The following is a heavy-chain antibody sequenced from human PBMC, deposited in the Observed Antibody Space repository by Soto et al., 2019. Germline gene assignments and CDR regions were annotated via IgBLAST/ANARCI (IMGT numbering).Heavy chain of an antibody. CDR3: VRKLKAPIYGMDV. V-gene: IGHV3-53*01. CDR2: LFTGGTT. CDR1: GITVSANY. Sequence: GGSLRLSCAASGITVSANYMSWVRQAPGKGLEWVSILFTGGTTYYIDSVKGRFTVSRDNSKNTLYLQMNSLRAEDTAVYYCVRKLKAPIYGMDVWGQGTTVTVSS. J-gene: IGHJ6*02.